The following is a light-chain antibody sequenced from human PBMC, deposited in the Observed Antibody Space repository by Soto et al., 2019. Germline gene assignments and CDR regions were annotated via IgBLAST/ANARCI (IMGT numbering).Light chain of an antibody. J-gene: IGKJ3*01. V-gene: IGKV3-15*01. CDR2: GAS. CDR3: QQYNNWPPFT. Sequence: EIVMTQSPATLSVSPGERATLSCRASQSVTSNLAWYQHKPGQAPRLLIYGASTRATGVPARFSGSGFGTEFTLTISSLQSEDFAVYYCQQYNNWPPFTFGPGTKVDIK. CDR1: QSVTSN.